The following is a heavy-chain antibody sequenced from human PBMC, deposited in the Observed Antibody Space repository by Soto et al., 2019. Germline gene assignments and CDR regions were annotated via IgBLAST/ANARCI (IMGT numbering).Heavy chain of an antibody. D-gene: IGHD3-10*01. CDR1: GFTFSNYA. CDR2: ISGGGIST. V-gene: IGHV3-23*01. CDR3: ARDAISMVRGTNNWFDP. Sequence: EVQLLESGGGLVQPGGSLTLSCAASGFTFSNYAMSWVRQAPGKGLEWVSAISGGGISTYYVDSVRGRFTISRDNSRNTLYLRMNRLRAEDTAVYYCARDAISMVRGTNNWFDPWGQGTLVTVSS. J-gene: IGHJ5*02.